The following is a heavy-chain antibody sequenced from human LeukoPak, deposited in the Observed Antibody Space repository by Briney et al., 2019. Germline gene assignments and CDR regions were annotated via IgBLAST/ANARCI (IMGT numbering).Heavy chain of an antibody. V-gene: IGHV4-39*07. D-gene: IGHD5-24*01. CDR2: IYYSGST. CDR3: ARVGDGYRNYYYYYYMDV. J-gene: IGHJ6*03. CDR1: GGSISSSSYY. Sequence: PSETLSLTCTVSGGSISSSSYYWGWIRQPPWKGLEWIGSIYYSGSTYYNPSLKSRVTISVDTSKIRFSLKLSSVTAADTAVYYCARVGDGYRNYYYYYYMDVWGKGTTVTVSS.